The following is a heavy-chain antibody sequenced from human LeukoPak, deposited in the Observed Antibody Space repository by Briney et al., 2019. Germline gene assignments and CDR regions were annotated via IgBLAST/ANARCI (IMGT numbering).Heavy chain of an antibody. CDR1: GYTFTSYS. CDR3: ARAGRITIFGVVIPQSYYFDY. D-gene: IGHD3-3*01. J-gene: IGHJ4*02. CDR2: ISAYNGNT. Sequence: ASVKVSCKASGYTFTSYSISWVRQAPGQGLEWMGWISAYNGNTNYAQKLQGRVTMTTDTSTSTAYMELRSLRSDDTAVYYCARAGRITIFGVVIPQSYYFDYWGQGTLVTVSS. V-gene: IGHV1-18*01.